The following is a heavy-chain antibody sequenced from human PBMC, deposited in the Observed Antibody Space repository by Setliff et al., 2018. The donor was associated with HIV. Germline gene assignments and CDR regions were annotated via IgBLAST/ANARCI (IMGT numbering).Heavy chain of an antibody. V-gene: IGHV1-18*01. D-gene: IGHD3-3*01. CDR2: ISASKGNT. CDR3: ARDQGFWSGFTYNYYMDV. Sequence: ASVKVSCKASGYNFTSNGISWVRRAPGQGLEWMGRISASKGNTKYTQDFQGRVTMTTDTSTSTVYMELRSLRSDDTAVYYCARDQGFWSGFTYNYYMDVWGKGTTVTVSS. J-gene: IGHJ6*03. CDR1: GYNFTSNG.